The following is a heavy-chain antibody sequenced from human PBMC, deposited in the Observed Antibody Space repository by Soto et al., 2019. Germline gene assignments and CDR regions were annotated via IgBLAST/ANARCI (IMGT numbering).Heavy chain of an antibody. CDR3: ARLTTGWGYDFDY. J-gene: IGHJ4*02. CDR1: GGSISSSSYY. D-gene: IGHD5-12*01. V-gene: IGHV4-61*05. Sequence: PSETLSLTCTVSGGSISSSSYYWGWIRQPPGKGLEWIGYIYYSGSTNYNPSLKSRVTISVDTSKNQFSLKLSSVTAADTAVYYCARLTTGWGYDFDYWGQGTLVTVSS. CDR2: IYYSGST.